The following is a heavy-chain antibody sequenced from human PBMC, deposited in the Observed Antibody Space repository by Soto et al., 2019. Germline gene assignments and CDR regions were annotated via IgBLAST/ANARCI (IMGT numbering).Heavy chain of an antibody. J-gene: IGHJ4*02. CDR2: ITNSGGDT. V-gene: IGHV3-23*01. Sequence: GGPLRLSCAASGFTFRSYAMSWVRQAPGKGLEWVSAITNSGGDTYHADSVKGRFTISRDNSKNTLYMQMNSLTAEDTAVYYCAKGSASSRPYYFDHWGQGTLVTVSS. D-gene: IGHD2-2*01. CDR3: AKGSASSRPYYFDH. CDR1: GFTFRSYA.